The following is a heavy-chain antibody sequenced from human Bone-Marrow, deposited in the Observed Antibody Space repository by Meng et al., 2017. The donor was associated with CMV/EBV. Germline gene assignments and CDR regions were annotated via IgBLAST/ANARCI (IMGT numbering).Heavy chain of an antibody. D-gene: IGHD3-3*01. J-gene: IGHJ6*02. CDR3: ARTTYYDFWSGYAAPNYYYGMDV. CDR1: GFTFSSYS. Sequence: GSLRLSCAASGFTFSSYSMNWVRQAPGKGLEWVSSISSSSSYIYYADSVKGRFTISRDNAKNSLYLQMNSLRAEDTAVYYCARTTYYDFWSGYAAPNYYYGMDVWGQGTTVTVSS. CDR2: ISSSSSYI. V-gene: IGHV3-21*01.